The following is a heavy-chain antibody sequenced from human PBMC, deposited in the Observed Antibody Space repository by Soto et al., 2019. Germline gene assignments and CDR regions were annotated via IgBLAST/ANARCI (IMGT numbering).Heavy chain of an antibody. CDR2: IIPILGIA. V-gene: IGHV1-69*02. Sequence: QVQLVQSGAEVKKPGSSVKVSCKASGGTFSSYTISWVRQAPGQGLEWMGRIIPILGIANYAQKFQGRVTITADKSTSTAYMELSSLRSEDTAVYCCARGVDTAMVNDYWGQGTLVTVSS. CDR3: ARGVDTAMVNDY. J-gene: IGHJ4*02. CDR1: GGTFSSYT. D-gene: IGHD5-18*01.